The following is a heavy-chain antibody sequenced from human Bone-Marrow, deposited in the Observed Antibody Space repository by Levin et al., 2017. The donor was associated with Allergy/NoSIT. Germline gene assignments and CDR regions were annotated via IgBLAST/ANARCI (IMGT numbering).Heavy chain of an antibody. Sequence: HGESLKISCQSSGGTFNSYTVNWMRQAPGQGLEWIGRINPMLGVTAFAQEFQGRVTITADRSPNTVSMEMFSLRPEDTAVYYCAREEMCSSTSCFYFDFWGQGTLVTVSS. CDR3: AREEMCSSTSCFYFDF. D-gene: IGHD2-2*01. CDR2: INPMLGVT. CDR1: GGTFNSYT. J-gene: IGHJ4*02. V-gene: IGHV1-69*04.